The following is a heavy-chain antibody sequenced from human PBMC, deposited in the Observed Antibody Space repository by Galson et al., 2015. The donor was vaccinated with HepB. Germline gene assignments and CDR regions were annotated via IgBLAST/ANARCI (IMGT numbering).Heavy chain of an antibody. V-gene: IGHV1-69*13. J-gene: IGHJ5*02. D-gene: IGHD2-15*01. CDR1: GGTFSSYA. CDR2: IIPIFGTA. CDR3: ARAPNYCSGGSCHSYGWFDP. Sequence: SVKVSCKASGGTFSSYAISWVRQAPGQGLEWMGGIIPIFGTANYARKFQGRVTITADESTSTAYMELSSLRSEDTAVYYCARAPNYCSGGSCHSYGWFDPWGQGTLVTVSS.